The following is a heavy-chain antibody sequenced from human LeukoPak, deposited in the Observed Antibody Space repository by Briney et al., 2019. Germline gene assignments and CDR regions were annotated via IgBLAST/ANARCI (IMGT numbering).Heavy chain of an antibody. Sequence: SETLSLTCTVSGGSISSYYWSWIRQPAGKGLEWIGRIYTSGSTNYNPSLKSRVTMSVDTSKNQFSLKLSSVTAADTAVYYCARGRPRITMIVVVTGYYFDYWGQGTLVTVSS. CDR2: IYTSGST. CDR3: ARGRPRITMIVVVTGYYFDY. D-gene: IGHD3-22*01. J-gene: IGHJ4*02. V-gene: IGHV4-4*07. CDR1: GGSISSYY.